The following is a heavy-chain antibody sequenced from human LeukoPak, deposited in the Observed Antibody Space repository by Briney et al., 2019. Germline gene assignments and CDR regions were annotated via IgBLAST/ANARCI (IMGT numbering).Heavy chain of an antibody. CDR1: GGSISSSNW. J-gene: IGHJ4*02. D-gene: IGHD6-13*01. CDR2: IYHSGST. CDR3: ARFSGPIAAAFVGYDY. Sequence: SETLSLTCAVSGGSISSSNWWSWVRQPPGKGLEWIGEIYHSGSTNYNPSLKSRVTISVDKSKNQFSLKLSSVTAADTAVYYCARFSGPIAAAFVGYDYWGQGTLVTVSS. V-gene: IGHV4-4*02.